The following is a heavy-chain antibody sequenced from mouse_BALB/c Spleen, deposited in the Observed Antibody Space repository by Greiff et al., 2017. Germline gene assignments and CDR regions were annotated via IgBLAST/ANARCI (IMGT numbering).Heavy chain of an antibody. CDR2: INPSTGYT. CDR1: GYTFTSYW. CDR3: ARGNPVGDY. V-gene: IGHV1-7*01. Sequence: VQLQQSGAELAKPGASVKMSCKASGYTFTSYWMHWVKQRPGQGLEWIGYINPSTGYTEYNQKFKDKATLTADKSSSTAYMQLSSLTSEDSAVYYCARGNPVGDYWGQGTSVTVSS. J-gene: IGHJ4*01. D-gene: IGHD1-1*02.